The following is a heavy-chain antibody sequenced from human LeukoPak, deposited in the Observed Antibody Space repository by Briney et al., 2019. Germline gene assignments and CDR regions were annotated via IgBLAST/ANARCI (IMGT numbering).Heavy chain of an antibody. V-gene: IGHV3-74*01. CDR1: GFTFSSYW. CDR2: INSDGSST. J-gene: IGHJ4*02. D-gene: IGHD6-13*01. Sequence: GGSLRLSCAASGFTFSSYWMHWVRQAPGKGLVWVSRINSDGSSTSYADSVKGRFTISRDNAKNTLYLQMNSLRAEDTAVYYCATAAGTVSDFDYWGQGTLVTVSS. CDR3: ATAAGTVSDFDY.